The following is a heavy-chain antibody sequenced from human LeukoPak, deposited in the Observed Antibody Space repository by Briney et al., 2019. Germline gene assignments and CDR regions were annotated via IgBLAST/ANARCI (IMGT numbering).Heavy chain of an antibody. V-gene: IGHV3-21*01. D-gene: IGHD2-15*01. Sequence: TGGSLRLSCAASGLTFSSYSMNWVRQAPGKGLEWVSSISSSSSYIYYADSVKGRFTISRDNAKNSLYLQMNSLRAEDTAVYYCARVWFGGGIVVVVAATPPAVMDVWGQGTTVTVSS. J-gene: IGHJ6*02. CDR1: GLTFSSYS. CDR3: ARVWFGGGIVVVVAATPPAVMDV. CDR2: ISSSSSYI.